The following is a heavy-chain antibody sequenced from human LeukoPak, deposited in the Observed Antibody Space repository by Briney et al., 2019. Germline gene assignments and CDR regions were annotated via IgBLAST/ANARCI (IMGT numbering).Heavy chain of an antibody. J-gene: IGHJ3*02. D-gene: IGHD4-23*01. CDR1: GFTFSSYS. CDR2: IYSGGST. V-gene: IGHV3-53*01. Sequence: GGSLRLSCAASGFTFSSYSMNWVRQAPGKGLEWVSVIYSGGSTYYADSVKGRFTISRDNSKNTLYLQMNSLRAEDTAVYYCARDGAGGNWRGAFDIWGQGTMVTVSS. CDR3: ARDGAGGNWRGAFDI.